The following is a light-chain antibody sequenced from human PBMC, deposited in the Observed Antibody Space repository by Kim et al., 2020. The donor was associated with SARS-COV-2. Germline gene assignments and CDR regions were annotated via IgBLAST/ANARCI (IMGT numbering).Light chain of an antibody. Sequence: QSVLTQPASMSGSPGQSITISCTGTSSDVGSYDLVSWYQQHPGKAPKLMIYEVNKRPSGVSNRFSGSKSGNTASLTISGLQAEDEADFYCCSYAGSLTYVFGTGTKVTVL. CDR3: CSYAGSLTYV. V-gene: IGLV2-23*02. J-gene: IGLJ1*01. CDR1: SSDVGSYDL. CDR2: EVN.